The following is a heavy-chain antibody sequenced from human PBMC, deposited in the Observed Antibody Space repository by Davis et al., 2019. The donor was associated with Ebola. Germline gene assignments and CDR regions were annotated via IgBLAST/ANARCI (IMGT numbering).Heavy chain of an antibody. V-gene: IGHV3-64D*08. J-gene: IGHJ4*02. CDR1: GFTFSSYA. CDR2: ISSNGGST. CDR3: ATYGDYVGEFDY. Sequence: GGSLRLSCSASGFTFSSYAMHWVRQAPGKGLEYVPAISSNGGSTYYADSVKGRFTISRDNSKNTLYLQMSSLRAEDTAVYYCATYGDYVGEFDYWGQGTLVTVSS. D-gene: IGHD4-17*01.